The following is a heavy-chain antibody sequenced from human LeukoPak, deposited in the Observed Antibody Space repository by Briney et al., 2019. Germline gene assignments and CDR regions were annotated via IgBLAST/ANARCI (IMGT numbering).Heavy chain of an antibody. V-gene: IGHV3-7*01. CDR3: ARVCSGGSCRDY. J-gene: IGHJ4*02. D-gene: IGHD2-15*01. Sequence: GGSLRLSCAVSGFTFSSYWMSWVRQAPGKRLEWVANIMQDGSEKYYVDSVKGRFTISRDNAKNSLYLQMNSLRAEDTAVYYCARVCSGGSCRDYWGQGTLVTVSS. CDR1: GFTFSSYW. CDR2: IMQDGSEK.